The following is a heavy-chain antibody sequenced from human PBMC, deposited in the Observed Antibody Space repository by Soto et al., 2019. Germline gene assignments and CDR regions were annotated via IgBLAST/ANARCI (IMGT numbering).Heavy chain of an antibody. CDR1: GDTFTNFG. V-gene: IGHV1-18*01. D-gene: IGHD1-26*01. Sequence: ASVKVSCKTSGDTFTNFGLSWVRQAPGQGLEWMEWIATYNTNRNYAQKFQGRLTLTTDTSTSTAYMELKSLGYDDTAVYYCARGGAMGVDYWGQGTLVTVSS. CDR3: ARGGAMGVDY. CDR2: IATYNTNR. J-gene: IGHJ4*02.